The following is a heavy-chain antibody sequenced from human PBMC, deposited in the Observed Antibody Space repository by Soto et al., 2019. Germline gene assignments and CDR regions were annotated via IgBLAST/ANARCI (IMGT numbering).Heavy chain of an antibody. CDR2: INAGNGNT. CDR1: GYTFTSYA. CDR3: ARATAAGRSYYFDY. J-gene: IGHJ4*02. Sequence: GASVKVSCKASGYTFTSYAMHWVRQAPGQRLEWMGWINAGNGNTKYSQKFQGRVTITRDTSASTAYMELSSLRSEDTAVYYCARATAAGRSYYFDYWGQGTLVTVSS. V-gene: IGHV1-3*01. D-gene: IGHD6-13*01.